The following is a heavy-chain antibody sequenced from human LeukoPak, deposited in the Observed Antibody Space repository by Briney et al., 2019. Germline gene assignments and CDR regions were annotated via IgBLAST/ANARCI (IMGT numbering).Heavy chain of an antibody. CDR3: AREEYDYFDY. CDR2: IYYSGST. D-gene: IGHD2/OR15-2a*01. Sequence: SETLPLTCTVSGGSISSYYWSWIRQPPGKGLEWIGYIYYSGSTNYNPSLKSRVTISVDTSKNQFSLKLSSVTAADTAVYYCAREEYDYFDYWGQGTLVTVSS. CDR1: GGSISSYY. V-gene: IGHV4-59*01. J-gene: IGHJ4*02.